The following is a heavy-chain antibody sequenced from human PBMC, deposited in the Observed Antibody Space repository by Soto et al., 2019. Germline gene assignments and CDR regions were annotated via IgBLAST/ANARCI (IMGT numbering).Heavy chain of an antibody. CDR2: ISTHNGNT. V-gene: IGHV1-18*04. CDR3: AREGILGLFDAYDL. J-gene: IGHJ3*01. Sequence: QDQLVQSGAEVKKPGASVKVSCKASVFTSSGISGVRQAPGQRLEWMGWISTHNGNTIYAQKFQGRVIMTMDTSTTTVYMELRSLRPDDTAVYLCAREGILGLFDAYDLWGQGTMVTVSS. CDR1: VFTSSG. D-gene: IGHD3-3*01.